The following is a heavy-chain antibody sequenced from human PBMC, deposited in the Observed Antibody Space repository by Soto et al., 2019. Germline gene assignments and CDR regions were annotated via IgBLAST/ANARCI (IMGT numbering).Heavy chain of an antibody. CDR2: ISGSDGKT. D-gene: IGHD3-3*01. CDR3: ARWSYLDY. Sequence: GGSLRLSCAASGFSFGSYALSWVRQAPGKGLEWVSTISGSDGKTFYADSVKGRFSISRDTSQSALYLQMNSLRADDTAMYYCARWSYLDYWGQGTLVTVSS. J-gene: IGHJ4*02. CDR1: GFSFGSYA. V-gene: IGHV3-23*01.